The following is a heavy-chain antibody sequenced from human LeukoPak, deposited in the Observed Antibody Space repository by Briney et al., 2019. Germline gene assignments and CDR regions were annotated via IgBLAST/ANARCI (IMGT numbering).Heavy chain of an antibody. Sequence: GGSLRLSCAASGFNFSTYAMSWVRQAPGKGLEWVSGIGTSRRSTYYVDSVKGRFTISRDSSKNTLYLQMSSLRADDTAVYYCARGTFGLDYWGQGTLVTVSS. CDR2: IGTSRRST. CDR1: GFNFSTYA. V-gene: IGHV3-23*01. CDR3: ARGTFGLDY. J-gene: IGHJ4*02. D-gene: IGHD3-3*02.